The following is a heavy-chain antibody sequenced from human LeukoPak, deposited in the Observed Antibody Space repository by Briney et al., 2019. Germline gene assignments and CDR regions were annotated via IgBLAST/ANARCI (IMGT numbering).Heavy chain of an antibody. D-gene: IGHD3-22*01. CDR1: GFTFSSYG. CDR3: ARDSDYYDSSGYSPSPYYFDY. J-gene: IGHJ4*02. Sequence: GGSLRLSCAASGFTFSSYGMNWVRQAPGKGLVWVSYISSRSSNKYYADSVKGRFTISRDNAKNSLYLQMNSLRAEDTAVYYCARDSDYYDSSGYSPSPYYFDYWGQGTLVTVSS. CDR2: ISSRSSNK. V-gene: IGHV3-48*04.